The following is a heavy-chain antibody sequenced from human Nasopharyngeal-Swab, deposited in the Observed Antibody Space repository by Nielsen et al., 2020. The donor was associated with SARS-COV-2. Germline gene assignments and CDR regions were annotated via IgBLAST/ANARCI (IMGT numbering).Heavy chain of an antibody. V-gene: IGHV4-34*01. CDR3: ARPTTLGYYYGMDV. J-gene: IGHJ6*02. Sequence: RQAPGKGLEWIGEINHSGSTNYNPSLKSRVTISVDTSKNQFSLKLSSVTAADTAVYYCARPTTLGYYYGMDVWGQGSTVTDSS. CDR2: INHSGST. D-gene: IGHD1-14*01.